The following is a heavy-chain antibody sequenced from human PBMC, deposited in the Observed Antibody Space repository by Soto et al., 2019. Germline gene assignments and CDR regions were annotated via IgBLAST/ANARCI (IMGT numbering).Heavy chain of an antibody. J-gene: IGHJ6*01. CDR2: ISYDGSLK. Sequence: PADVLEWVAVISYDGSLKKYADPVKGRFTISRDNSKNTLYLQMNSLRGEDTAVYHCAKAISISGPTDDYYG. CDR3: AKAISISGPTDDYYG. V-gene: IGHV3-30*18. D-gene: IGHD1-20*01.